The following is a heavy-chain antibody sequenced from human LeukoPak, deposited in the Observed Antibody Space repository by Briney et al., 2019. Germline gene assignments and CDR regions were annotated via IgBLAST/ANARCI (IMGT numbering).Heavy chain of an antibody. V-gene: IGHV1-3*01. J-gene: IGHJ4*02. CDR1: GYTFTSYA. CDR3: ARDNYHYYGSGSYDY. CDR2: INAGNGNT. D-gene: IGHD3-10*01. Sequence: GASVKVSCKASGYTFTSYAMHWVRQAPGQRLEWMGWINAGNGNTKYSQKCQGRVTITRDTSASTAYMELSSLRSEDTAVYYCARDNYHYYGSGSYDYWGQGTLVTVSS.